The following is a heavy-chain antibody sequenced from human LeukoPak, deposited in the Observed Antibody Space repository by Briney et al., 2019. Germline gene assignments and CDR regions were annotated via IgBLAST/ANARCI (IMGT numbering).Heavy chain of an antibody. V-gene: IGHV5-51*01. D-gene: IGHD6-6*01. CDR3: ARSPVMQLVGIDY. CDR2: IYPGDSDT. J-gene: IGHJ4*02. CDR1: GYSFTSYW. Sequence: HGESLKISCKGSGYSFTSYWIGWVRQMPGKGLEWMGIIYPGDSDTRYSPSFQGQVTISADKSISTAYLQWSSPKASDTAMYYCARSPVMQLVGIDYWGQGTLVTVSS.